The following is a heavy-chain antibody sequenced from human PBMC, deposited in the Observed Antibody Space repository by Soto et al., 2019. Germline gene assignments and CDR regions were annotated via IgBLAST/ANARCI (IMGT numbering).Heavy chain of an antibody. Sequence: ESLTISFTASGYTFTRYWIALVRQMRGRGLEWMGIIYPRDSDIRYSPSYQGQVTISVDKSINTAYLQWSSLKASDTAIYYCATNSPQGNFYYGLNVWGQGTTVTV. CDR2: IYPRDSDI. CDR3: ATNSPQGNFYYGLNV. D-gene: IGHD2-21*01. J-gene: IGHJ6*02. V-gene: IGHV5-51*01. CDR1: GYTFTRYW.